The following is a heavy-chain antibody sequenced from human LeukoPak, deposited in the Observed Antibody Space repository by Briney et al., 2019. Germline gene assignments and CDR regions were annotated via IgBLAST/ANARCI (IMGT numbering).Heavy chain of an antibody. Sequence: GGSLRLSCADSGSNFEDYGMSWVRQAPGKGLEWVSTISNSDGSTYYADSVKGRFSISRDNAENTLYLQMNSLRADDTAVYYCAKATGYLLWGQGTLVTVSS. V-gene: IGHV3-23*01. J-gene: IGHJ4*02. CDR2: ISNSDGST. CDR1: GSNFEDYG. CDR3: AKATGYLL. D-gene: IGHD1-14*01.